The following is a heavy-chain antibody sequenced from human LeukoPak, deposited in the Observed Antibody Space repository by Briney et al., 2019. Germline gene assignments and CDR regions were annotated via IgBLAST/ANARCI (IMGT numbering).Heavy chain of an antibody. CDR1: GGSISSYY. Sequence: SETLSLXCTVSGGSISSYYWSWIRQPPGKGLEWIGNIYYSGSTNYNPSLKSRVTISVDTSKNQFSLKLSSVTAADTAVYYCARELYYYGSGSHFDYWGQGTLVTVSS. D-gene: IGHD3-10*01. CDR2: IYYSGST. V-gene: IGHV4-59*01. CDR3: ARELYYYGSGSHFDY. J-gene: IGHJ4*02.